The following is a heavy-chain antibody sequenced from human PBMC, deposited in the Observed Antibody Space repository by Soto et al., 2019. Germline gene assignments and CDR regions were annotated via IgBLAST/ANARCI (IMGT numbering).Heavy chain of an antibody. Sequence: QVQLQESGPGLVKPSQTLSLTCTVSGGSISSGDYYWSWIRQPPGKGLEWIGYIYYSGSTYYNPSLKSRVTISIDTSKNQFSLKLSSVTAADTAVFYCARATYDILTGGWFDPWGQGTLVTVSS. J-gene: IGHJ5*02. D-gene: IGHD3-9*01. V-gene: IGHV4-30-4*01. CDR3: ARATYDILTGGWFDP. CDR1: GGSISSGDYY. CDR2: IYYSGST.